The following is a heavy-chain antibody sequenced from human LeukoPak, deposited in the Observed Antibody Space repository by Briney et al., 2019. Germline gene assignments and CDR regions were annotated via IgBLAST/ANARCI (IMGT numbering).Heavy chain of an antibody. Sequence: GGSLRLSCAASGFTFNNYAMSWVRQAPGKGLEWVSVISGSGGSTYYADSVKGRFTISRDNSKNTLYLQMNSLRAEETAVYYCAKDRGVIVPAGMATWGQGTLVTVSS. D-gene: IGHD2-2*01. J-gene: IGHJ5*02. CDR3: AKDRGVIVPAGMAT. CDR2: ISGSGGST. CDR1: GFTFNNYA. V-gene: IGHV3-23*01.